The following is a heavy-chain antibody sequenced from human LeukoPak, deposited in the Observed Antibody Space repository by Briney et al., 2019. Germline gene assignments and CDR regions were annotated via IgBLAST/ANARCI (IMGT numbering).Heavy chain of an antibody. CDR2: ISSSSSYI. J-gene: IGHJ4*02. V-gene: IGHV3-21*01. D-gene: IGHD6-19*01. CDR1: GFTFSSYS. Sequence: GGSLRLSCAASGFTFSSYSMNWVRQAPGKGLEWVSSISSSSSYIYYADSVKGRFTISRDNAKNSLYLQMNSLRAEDTAVYYCARDWGRAYSSGSNDYWGQGTLVTVSS. CDR3: ARDWGRAYSSGSNDY.